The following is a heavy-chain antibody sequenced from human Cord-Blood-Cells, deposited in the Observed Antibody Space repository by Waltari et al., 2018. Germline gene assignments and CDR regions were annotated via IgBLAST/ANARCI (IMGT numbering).Heavy chain of an antibody. J-gene: IGHJ4*02. CDR1: GGPFSGYY. Sequence: QVQLQQWGAGLLKPSETLSLPCAVHGGPFSGYYWSWTRQPPGEGLEWIGEINHSGSTNYNPSLKSRVTISVDTSKNQFSLKLSSVTAADTAVYYCARAIGSSGWYFDYWGQGTLVTVSS. CDR3: ARAIGSSGWYFDY. CDR2: INHSGST. V-gene: IGHV4-34*01. D-gene: IGHD6-19*01.